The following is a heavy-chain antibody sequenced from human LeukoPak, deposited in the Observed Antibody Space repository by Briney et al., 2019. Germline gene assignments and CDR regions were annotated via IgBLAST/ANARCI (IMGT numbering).Heavy chain of an antibody. D-gene: IGHD2-2*01. CDR1: GGSISSGDYY. Sequence: SETLSLTCTVSGGSISSGDYYWSWIRQPPGKGLEWIGYIYYSGSTYYNPPLKSRVTISVDTSKNQFSLKLSSVTAADTAVYYRARDLLYCSSTSCHNNWFDPWGQGTLVTVSS. CDR2: IYYSGST. CDR3: ARDLLYCSSTSCHNNWFDP. J-gene: IGHJ5*02. V-gene: IGHV4-30-4*08.